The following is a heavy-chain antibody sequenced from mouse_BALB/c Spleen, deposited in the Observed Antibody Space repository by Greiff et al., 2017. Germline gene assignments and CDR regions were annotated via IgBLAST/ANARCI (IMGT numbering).Heavy chain of an antibody. CDR3: ARPHYYGYWYFDV. V-gene: IGHV1S29*02. CDR2: IYPYNGGT. J-gene: IGHJ1*01. Sequence: EVKLMESGPELVKPGASVKISCKASGYTFTDYNMHWVKQSHGKSLEWIGYIYPYNGGTGYNQKFKSKATLTVDNSSSTAYMELRSLTSEDSAVYYCARPHYYGYWYFDVWGAGTTVTVSS. D-gene: IGHD1-2*01. CDR1: GYTFTDYN.